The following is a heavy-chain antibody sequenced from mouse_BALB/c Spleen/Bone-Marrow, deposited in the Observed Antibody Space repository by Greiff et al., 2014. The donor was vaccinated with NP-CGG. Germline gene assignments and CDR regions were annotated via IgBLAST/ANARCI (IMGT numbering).Heavy chain of an antibody. CDR2: ILPGSGST. D-gene: IGHD2-4*01. Sequence: QVHVKQSGADLMKPGASIKISCKATGYTFSRDWIEWVKQRPGHGLEWIGEILPGSGSTNYNEKFKGKATFTADTSSNTAYMQLSSLTSEDSAVYYCARTMIRGYFDVWGAGTTVTVSS. CDR1: GYTFSRDW. V-gene: IGHV1-9*01. CDR3: ARTMIRGYFDV. J-gene: IGHJ1*01.